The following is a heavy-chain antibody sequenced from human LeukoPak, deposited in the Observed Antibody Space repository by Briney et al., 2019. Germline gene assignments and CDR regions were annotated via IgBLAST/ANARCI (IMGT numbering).Heavy chain of an antibody. D-gene: IGHD1-26*01. CDR3: ARFKVGKNATQKNAFDI. CDR2: ISFDSTKE. CDR1: GFTFSNYA. J-gene: IGHJ3*02. Sequence: GGSLRLSCAASGFTFSNYAMHWARQAPGKGLEWVAVISFDSTKEYYGNSVKGRFIVARDNAKATLHLQMHSLRPDDSAVYYWARFKVGKNATQKNAFDIWGRGTVVTVSS. V-gene: IGHV3-30*01.